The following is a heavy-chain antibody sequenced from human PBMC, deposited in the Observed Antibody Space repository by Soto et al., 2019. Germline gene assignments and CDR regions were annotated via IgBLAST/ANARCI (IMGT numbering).Heavy chain of an antibody. CDR3: ATSRGELAGTVRYFYYGMDV. CDR2: IKSKTDGGTT. CDR1: DFTFSNAW. V-gene: IGHV3-15*07. Sequence: GGSLRLSCAASDFTFSNAWMNWVRQAPGKGLEWVGRIKSKTDGGTTDYAAPVRGRFTISRDDSKNTLFLQMNSLKTEDTAVYYCATSRGELAGTVRYFYYGMDVWGQGTTVTVSS. J-gene: IGHJ6*02. D-gene: IGHD1-1*01.